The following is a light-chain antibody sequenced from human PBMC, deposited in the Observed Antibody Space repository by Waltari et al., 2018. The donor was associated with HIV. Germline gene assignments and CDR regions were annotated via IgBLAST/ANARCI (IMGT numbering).Light chain of an antibody. Sequence: IQLTQSPPSLSASVGDRVPITCRASQAINTRLAWYQQKPGKAPNLVIYASSRLQSGVPSRFSGSGSGTFFTLTIDDFQTDDSATYYCQHGSDVPLSFGGGTKVEI. CDR2: ASS. CDR1: QAINTR. J-gene: IGKJ4*01. CDR3: QHGSDVPLS. V-gene: IGKV1-12*01.